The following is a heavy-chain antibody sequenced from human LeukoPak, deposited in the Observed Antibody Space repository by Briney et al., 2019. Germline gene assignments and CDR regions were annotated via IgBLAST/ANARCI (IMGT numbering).Heavy chain of an antibody. CDR3: ARTGLERPSD. V-gene: IGHV1-18*01. CDR1: GYTFTSYD. CDR2: ISVYNGNT. D-gene: IGHD1-1*01. Sequence: ASVKVSCKASGYTFTSYDITWVRQAPGQGLEWMGWISVYNGNTNYAQRLQGRVTLTTDTSTSIAYMELRSLRSDDTAVYYCARTGLERPSDWGQGTLVTVSS. J-gene: IGHJ4*02.